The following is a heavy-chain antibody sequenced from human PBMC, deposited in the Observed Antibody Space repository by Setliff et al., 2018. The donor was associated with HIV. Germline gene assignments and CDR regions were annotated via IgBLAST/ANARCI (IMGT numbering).Heavy chain of an antibody. CDR1: GVSISSGSYY. CDR2: IYTSGST. Sequence: SETLSLTCTVSGVSISSGSYYWSWIRQSAGKGLEWVGRIYTSGSTYYNSSLQSRVTISVDTSKNQFSLKVNSVTAADTAVYYCARHPPNLDWLDPWGQGTLVTVSS. V-gene: IGHV4-61*02. J-gene: IGHJ5*02. CDR3: ARHPPNLDWLDP.